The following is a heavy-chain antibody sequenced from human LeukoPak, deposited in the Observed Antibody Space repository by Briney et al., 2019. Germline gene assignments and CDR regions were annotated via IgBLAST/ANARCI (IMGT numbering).Heavy chain of an antibody. CDR1: GGSFSGYY. D-gene: IGHD6-13*01. CDR3: ARVAAGYSSSWEDY. J-gene: IGHJ4*02. V-gene: IGHV4-34*01. CDR2: LNHSGST. Sequence: SETLSLTCAVYGGSFSGYYWSWIRQPPGKGLEWIGELNHSGSTNYNPSLKSRVTISVDTSKNQFSLKLSSVTAADTAVYYCARVAAGYSSSWEDYWGQGTLVNVSS.